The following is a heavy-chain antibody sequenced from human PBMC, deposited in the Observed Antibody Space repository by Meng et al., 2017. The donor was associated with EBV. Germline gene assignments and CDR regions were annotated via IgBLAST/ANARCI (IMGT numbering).Heavy chain of an antibody. V-gene: IGHV1-69*01. CDR2: FLPRLGAP. Sequence: QGTLVPLAAEVKKPGSSVKVSCKTSGGPFRYYAISWVRQAPGQGLEWLGGFLPRLGAPNYAQKFHGRVEITADESTSTRYMDLSSLRSEDTAIYYCASESGRGYTPDYWGQGTLVTVSS. CDR1: GGPFRYYA. J-gene: IGHJ4*02. CDR3: ASESGRGYTPDY. D-gene: IGHD3-10*01.